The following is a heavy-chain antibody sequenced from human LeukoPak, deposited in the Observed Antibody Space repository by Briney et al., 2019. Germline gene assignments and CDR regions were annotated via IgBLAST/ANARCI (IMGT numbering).Heavy chain of an antibody. Sequence: GGSLRLSCAASGFTFSSYGMHWVRQAPGKGLEWVAVKWYDGSNKYYADSVKGRFTISRDNSKNTLYLQMNSLRAEDTALYYCARSQMTRVTENYFDYWGQGTLVTVSS. CDR2: KWYDGSNK. CDR3: ARSQMTRVTENYFDY. CDR1: GFTFSSYG. D-gene: IGHD4-17*01. J-gene: IGHJ4*02. V-gene: IGHV3-33*08.